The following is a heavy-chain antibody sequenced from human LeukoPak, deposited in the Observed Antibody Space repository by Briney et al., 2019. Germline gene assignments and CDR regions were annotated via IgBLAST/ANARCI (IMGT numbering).Heavy chain of an antibody. J-gene: IGHJ4*02. V-gene: IGHV3-33*01. CDR1: GFAFNTYA. Sequence: GGSLRLSCAASGFAFNTYAMHWVRQAPGQGLEWVALIWHDGSHKFYSNSVRGQFTISRDNSKNTVSLQMNNLRPEDTAVYYCARETFGSGSYPDFWGQGTLVTVSS. D-gene: IGHD3-10*01. CDR3: ARETFGSGSYPDF. CDR2: IWHDGSHK.